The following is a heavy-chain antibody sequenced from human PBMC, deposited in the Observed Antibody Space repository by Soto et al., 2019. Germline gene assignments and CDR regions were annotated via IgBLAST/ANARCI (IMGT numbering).Heavy chain of an antibody. CDR1: GFTFSSYW. V-gene: IGHV3-7*01. Sequence: GGSLRLSCAASGFTFSSYWMSWVRQAPGKGLEWVANIKQDGSEKYYVDSVKGRFTISRDNAKNSLYLQMNSLRAEDTAVYYCARDRGSGYYYYYMDVWGKGTTVTVSS. CDR3: ARDRGSGYYYYYMDV. J-gene: IGHJ6*03. D-gene: IGHD6-25*01. CDR2: IKQDGSEK.